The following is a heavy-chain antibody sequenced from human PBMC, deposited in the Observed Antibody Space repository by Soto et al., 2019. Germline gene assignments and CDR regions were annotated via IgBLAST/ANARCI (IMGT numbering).Heavy chain of an antibody. J-gene: IGHJ2*01. Sequence: QVQLQESGPGLVKPSQTLSLTCTVSGGSISSGDYYWSWIRQPPGKGLEWIAYIYYSGSTYYNPSLNSRVTISLDTSKNQVSLKLNSVTAADTAVYYCAREWRYSTWYFDLWGRGTLDTVSS. CDR2: IYYSGST. CDR3: AREWRYSTWYFDL. D-gene: IGHD5-12*01. V-gene: IGHV4-30-4*01. CDR1: GGSISSGDYY.